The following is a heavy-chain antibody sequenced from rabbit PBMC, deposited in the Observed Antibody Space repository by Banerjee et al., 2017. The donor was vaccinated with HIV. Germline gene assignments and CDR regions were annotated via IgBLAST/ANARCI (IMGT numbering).Heavy chain of an antibody. V-gene: IGHV1S40*01. CDR2: IYTGSSGST. Sequence: QSLEESGGDLVKPGASLTLTCTASGFSFSSSYWICWVRQAPGKGLEWIACIYTGSSGSTYYASWAKGRFTISKTSSTTVTLQMTSLTAADTATYFCANNAGYAGYGYYFNLWGQGTLVTVS. J-gene: IGHJ4*01. CDR1: GFSFSSSYW. CDR3: ANNAGYAGYGYYFNL. D-gene: IGHD7-1*01.